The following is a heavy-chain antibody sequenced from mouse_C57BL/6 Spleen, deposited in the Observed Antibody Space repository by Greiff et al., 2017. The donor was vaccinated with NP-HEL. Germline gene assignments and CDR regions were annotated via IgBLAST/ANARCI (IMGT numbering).Heavy chain of an antibody. J-gene: IGHJ1*03. CDR3: AREYRYFDV. CDR2: ILPGSGST. D-gene: IGHD2-10*02. Sequence: QVQLQQSGAELMKPGASVKLSCKATGYTFTGYWIEWVKQRPGHGLEWIGEILPGSGSTNYNEKFEGKATFTADTSSNTAYMQLSSLTTGDSAIYYCAREYRYFDVWGTGTTVTVSS. CDR1: GYTFTGYW. V-gene: IGHV1-9*01.